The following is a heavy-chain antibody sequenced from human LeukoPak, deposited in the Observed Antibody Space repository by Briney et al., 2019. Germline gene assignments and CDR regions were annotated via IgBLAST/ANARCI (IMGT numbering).Heavy chain of an antibody. CDR2: INTNTGNP. D-gene: IGHD4-17*01. J-gene: IGHJ4*02. CDR1: GYTFTSYA. Sequence: ASVTVSFTASGYTFTSYAMNWVRQAPGQGLEWMGWINTNTGNPTYAQGFTGRFVFSLDTSVSTAYLQISSLKAEDTAVYYCARGRVLWATVTPHLPFDYWRQETLVTVSS. V-gene: IGHV7-4-1*02. CDR3: ARGRVLWATVTPHLPFDY.